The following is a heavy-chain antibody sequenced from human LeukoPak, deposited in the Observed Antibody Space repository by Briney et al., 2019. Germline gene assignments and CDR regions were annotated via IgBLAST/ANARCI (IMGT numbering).Heavy chain of an antibody. J-gene: IGHJ4*02. CDR1: GDTFTNYG. D-gene: IGHD3-10*01. CDR2: INAGNGNT. Sequence: GASVKVSCKASGDTFTNYGIHWVRQAPGQRLEWMGWINAGNGNTKYSQKFQGRVTITRDTSASTAYMELSSLRFEDMAVYYCATPYYYGSGSYYNVPLDYWGQGTLVTASS. V-gene: IGHV1-3*01. CDR3: ATPYYYGSGSYYNVPLDY.